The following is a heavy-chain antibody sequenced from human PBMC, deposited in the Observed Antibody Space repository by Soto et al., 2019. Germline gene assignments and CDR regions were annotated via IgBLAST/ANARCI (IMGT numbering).Heavy chain of an antibody. V-gene: IGHV3-21*01. CDR3: ARDSMTASFDD. CDR2: ITSRSDYT. Sequence: PGGSLRLSCAASGFTFSSYSMNWVRQAPGKGLEWVSSITSRSDYTYYADSMKGRFTISRDNAKNSLYLQMNSLRAEDTALYYCARDSMTASFDDWGKGILVTVDS. D-gene: IGHD2-21*02. CDR1: GFTFSSYS. J-gene: IGHJ4*02.